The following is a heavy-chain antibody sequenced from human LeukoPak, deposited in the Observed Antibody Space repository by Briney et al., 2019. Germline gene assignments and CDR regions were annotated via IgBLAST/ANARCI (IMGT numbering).Heavy chain of an antibody. J-gene: IGHJ4*02. CDR2: INPNSGGT. V-gene: IGHV1-2*02. Sequence: GASVKVSCKASGYTFTGYHMHGVRQAPGQGLEWMGWINPNSGGTNYAQKFQGRVTMTRDTSISTAYMELSRLRSDDTAVYYCAREEYYYDSSGYFGYWGQGTLVTVSS. CDR3: AREEYYYDSSGYFGY. CDR1: GYTFTGYH. D-gene: IGHD3-22*01.